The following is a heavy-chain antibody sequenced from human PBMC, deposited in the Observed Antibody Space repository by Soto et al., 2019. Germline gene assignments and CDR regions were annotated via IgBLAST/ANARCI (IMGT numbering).Heavy chain of an antibody. CDR1: GGSIRSSSYY. Sequence: TSETLCLTCTVSGGSIRSSSYYWGWIRQPPGKGLEWIGSIYYSGSTYYNPSLKSRVTISVDTSKNQFSLKLSSVTAADTAVNYCARHDSIVVVPAAIYYMDVWGKGTTVTVSS. J-gene: IGHJ6*03. D-gene: IGHD2-2*02. CDR3: ARHDSIVVVPAAIYYMDV. CDR2: IYYSGST. V-gene: IGHV4-39*01.